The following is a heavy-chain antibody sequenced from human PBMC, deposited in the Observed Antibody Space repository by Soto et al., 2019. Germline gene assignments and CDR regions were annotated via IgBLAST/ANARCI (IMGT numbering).Heavy chain of an antibody. Sequence: SETLSLTCTVSGGSISSYYVSWIRQPPGKGLEWIGYIYYSGSTNYNPSLKSRVTISVDTSKNQFSLKLSSVTAADTAVYYCATMGTPVTGLYYFDYWGQGTLVTVSS. CDR3: ATMGTPVTGLYYFDY. V-gene: IGHV4-59*01. CDR2: IYYSGST. CDR1: GGSISSYY. D-gene: IGHD4-17*01. J-gene: IGHJ4*02.